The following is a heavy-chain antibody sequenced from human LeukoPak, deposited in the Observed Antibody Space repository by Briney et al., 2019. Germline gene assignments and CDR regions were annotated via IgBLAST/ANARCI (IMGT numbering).Heavy chain of an antibody. V-gene: IGHV4-30-4*01. Sequence: SETLSLTCTVSGGSISSGDYYWSWIRQPPGKGLEWIGYIYYSGSTYYNPSLKSRVTISVDTSKNQFSLKLSSVTAADTAVYYCGRDRRQYDALDIWGQGTMVTVSS. CDR2: IYYSGST. CDR1: GGSISSGDYY. J-gene: IGHJ3*02. CDR3: GRDRRQYDALDI. D-gene: IGHD4-11*01.